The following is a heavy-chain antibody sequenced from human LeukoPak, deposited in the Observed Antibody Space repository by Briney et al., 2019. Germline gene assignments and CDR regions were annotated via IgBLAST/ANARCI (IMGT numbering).Heavy chain of an antibody. CDR1: GFTFRSYG. CDR3: AREDTAARSEGDAFDI. Sequence: GGSLRLSCAASGFTFRSYGMHWVRQAPGEGLEWVAYMSNDGRKKHYADSVKGRFTISRDNSKNTLYLQMNSLRGEDTAVYYCAREDTAARSEGDAFDIRGQGTMVTV. V-gene: IGHV3-30*19. CDR2: MSNDGRKK. D-gene: IGHD6-6*01. J-gene: IGHJ3*02.